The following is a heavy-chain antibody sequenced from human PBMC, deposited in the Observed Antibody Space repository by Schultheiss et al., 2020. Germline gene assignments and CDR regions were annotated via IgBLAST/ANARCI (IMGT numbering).Heavy chain of an antibody. D-gene: IGHD6-19*01. CDR2: IYYSGST. CDR1: GGSISSGGYY. Sequence: SETLSLTCTVSGGSISSGGYYWGWIRQPPGKGLEWIGYIYYSGSTYYNPSLKSRVTISVDTSKNQFSLKLSSVTAADTAVYYCARASNSSGWSVDYWGQGTLVTVSS. J-gene: IGHJ4*02. V-gene: IGHV4-39*07. CDR3: ARASNSSGWSVDY.